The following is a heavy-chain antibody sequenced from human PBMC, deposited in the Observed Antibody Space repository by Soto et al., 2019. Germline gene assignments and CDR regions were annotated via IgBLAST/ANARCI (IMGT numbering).Heavy chain of an antibody. V-gene: IGHV3-21*01. Sequence: GGSHRLSSASSGFNFSSYSMNWVRQAPGKGLEWVSSISSSSSYIYYADSVKGRFTISRDNAKNSLYLQMNSLRAEDTAVYYCARGYSSSSFYWGQGTLVTVSS. J-gene: IGHJ4*02. CDR1: GFNFSSYS. CDR3: ARGYSSSSFY. D-gene: IGHD6-6*01. CDR2: ISSSSSYI.